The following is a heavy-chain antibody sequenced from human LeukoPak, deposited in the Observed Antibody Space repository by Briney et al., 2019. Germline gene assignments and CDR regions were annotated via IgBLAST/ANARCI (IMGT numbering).Heavy chain of an antibody. J-gene: IGHJ4*02. CDR2: VSLSGLT. Sequence: PSGTLSLTCGVSGGSITSTNWWSWVRQPPGQGLEWIGEVSLSGLTNYNPSLSSRVIMALDTSKNHLSLHLTSVTAADTAVYYCSREDGAFSPFGYWGQGYLVTVLS. CDR1: GGSITSTNW. D-gene: IGHD5-24*01. CDR3: SREDGAFSPFGY. V-gene: IGHV4-4*02.